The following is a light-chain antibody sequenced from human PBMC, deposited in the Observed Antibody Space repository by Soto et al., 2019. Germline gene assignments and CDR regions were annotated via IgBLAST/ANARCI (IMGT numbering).Light chain of an antibody. CDR3: QTWGSGIRVV. CDR1: SGHSSYA. V-gene: IGLV4-69*01. Sequence: QLVLPQSPSASASLGASVTFTCTLSSGHSSYAIAWHQQQPEKGPRYLMKLNSDGSHSKGDGIPDRFSGSSSGAERYLTISSLQSEDEADYYCQTWGSGIRVVFGGGTKVTVL. CDR2: LNSDGSH. J-gene: IGLJ2*01.